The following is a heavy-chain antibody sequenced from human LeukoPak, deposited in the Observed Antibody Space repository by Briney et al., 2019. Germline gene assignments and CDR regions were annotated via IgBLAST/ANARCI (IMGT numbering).Heavy chain of an antibody. CDR3: AGHHPRNTVDF. CDR1: GGSISSYY. Sequence: ETLSLTCTVSGGSISSYYWSWIRQPPGKGLEWIAYISDIGSINYNPSLKSRVTISLDTAKNQFSLKLSSVTAADTAVYYCAGHHPRNTVDFWGQGTLVTVSS. J-gene: IGHJ4*02. D-gene: IGHD2/OR15-2a*01. CDR2: ISDIGSI. V-gene: IGHV4-59*08.